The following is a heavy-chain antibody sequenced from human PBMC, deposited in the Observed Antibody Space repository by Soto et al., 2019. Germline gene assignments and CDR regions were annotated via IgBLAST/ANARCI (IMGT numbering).Heavy chain of an antibody. Sequence: GGSLRLSCAASGFTFSSYSMNWVRQAPGKGLEWVSYISSSSSTIYYADSVKGRFTISRDNAKNSLYLQMNSLRAEDTAVYYCARTTSGGFDYWGQGTLVTVSS. CDR1: GFTFSSYS. V-gene: IGHV3-48*04. CDR2: ISSSSSTI. J-gene: IGHJ4*02. D-gene: IGHD3-16*01. CDR3: ARTTSGGFDY.